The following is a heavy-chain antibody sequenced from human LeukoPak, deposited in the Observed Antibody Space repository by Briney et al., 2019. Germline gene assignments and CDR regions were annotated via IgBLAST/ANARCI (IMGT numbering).Heavy chain of an antibody. CDR3: ANHFACGSTTCPSFDD. D-gene: IGHD2-2*01. J-gene: IGHJ4*02. CDR1: GFAFGRYS. V-gene: IGHV3-21*01. CDR2: ISHSGYDI. Sequence: GGSLRLSCVASGFAFGRYSMNWVRQAPGKGLEWVSSISHSGYDIYYADAVKGRFTTSRDNAKNSLSLQMNNLRVEDTAVYYCANHFACGSTTCPSFDDWGQGTLVTVSS.